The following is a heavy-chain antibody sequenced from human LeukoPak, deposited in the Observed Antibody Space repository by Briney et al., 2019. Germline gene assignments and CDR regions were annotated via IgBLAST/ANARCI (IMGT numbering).Heavy chain of an antibody. V-gene: IGHV3-9*01. CDR2: ISWNSGSI. CDR3: AKGKSSTSCPDY. Sequence: LSLTCTVSGGSISSYYWSWVRQAPGKGLEWVSGISWNSGSIGYADSVKGRFTISRDNAKNSLYLQMNSLRAEDTALYYCAKGKSSTSCPDYWGQGTLVTVSS. D-gene: IGHD2-2*01. J-gene: IGHJ4*02. CDR1: GGSISSYY.